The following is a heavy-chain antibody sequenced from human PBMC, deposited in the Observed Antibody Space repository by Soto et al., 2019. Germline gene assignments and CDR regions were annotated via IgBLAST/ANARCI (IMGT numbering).Heavy chain of an antibody. V-gene: IGHV3-23*01. CDR2: ISGSAGRT. J-gene: IGHJ6*02. D-gene: IGHD2-2*01. CDR1: GFTFTSYA. CDR3: AKVTSARVFYFGLDV. Sequence: VQLLESGGDLVQPGGSLRLSCAASGFTFTSYAMSWVRQAPGKGLEWVSIISGSAGRTYYADSVKGRFTISRDNSKNTLYLHINSLRAEDTAIYYCAKVTSARVFYFGLDVWGQGTTVTVSS.